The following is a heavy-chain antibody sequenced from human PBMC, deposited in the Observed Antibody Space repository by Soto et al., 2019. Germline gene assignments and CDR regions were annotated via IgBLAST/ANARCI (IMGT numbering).Heavy chain of an antibody. CDR2: ISYDGSNK. CDR1: GFTFSSYG. Sequence: QVPLVESGGGVVQPGRSLRLSCAASGFTFSSYGMHWVRQAPGKGLEWVAVISYDGSNKYYADSVKGRFTISRDNSKNTLYLQMNSLRAEDTAVYYCAKDQYGDPVGGGMDVWGQGTTVTVSS. D-gene: IGHD4-17*01. J-gene: IGHJ6*02. V-gene: IGHV3-30*18. CDR3: AKDQYGDPVGGGMDV.